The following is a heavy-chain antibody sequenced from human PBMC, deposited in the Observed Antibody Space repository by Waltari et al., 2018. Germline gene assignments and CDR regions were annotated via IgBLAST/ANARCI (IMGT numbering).Heavy chain of an antibody. J-gene: IGHJ4*02. CDR2: IYPGDSDT. Sequence: EVQLVQSGAEVKKPGESLKISCKGSGYSFTSYWIGWVRQMPGKGLEWMGIIYPGDSDTRYSPSFQGHVTISADKSISTAYLQWSSLKASDTAMYYCARPGSYYYDSSEGDDYWGQGTLVTVSS. CDR3: ARPGSYYYDSSEGDDY. CDR1: GYSFTSYW. V-gene: IGHV5-51*03. D-gene: IGHD3-22*01.